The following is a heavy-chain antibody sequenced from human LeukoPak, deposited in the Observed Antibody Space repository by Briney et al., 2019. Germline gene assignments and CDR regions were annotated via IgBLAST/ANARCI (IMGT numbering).Heavy chain of an antibody. CDR3: ARDGGGMGWFDP. D-gene: IGHD2-21*01. CDR1: GFTFSSYS. V-gene: IGHV3-21*04. Sequence: GGSLRLSCAASGFTFSSYSMNWVRQAPGKGLEWVSSISSSSSYIYYADSVKGRFTISRDNAKNSLYLQMNSLRAEDTAVYYCARDGGGMGWFDPWGQGTLVTVSS. J-gene: IGHJ5*02. CDR2: ISSSSSYI.